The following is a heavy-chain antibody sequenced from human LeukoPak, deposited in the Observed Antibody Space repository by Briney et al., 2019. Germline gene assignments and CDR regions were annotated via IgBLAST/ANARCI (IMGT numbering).Heavy chain of an antibody. V-gene: IGHV3-15*01. CDR3: TTEQMGPYYYDSSGACFDY. D-gene: IGHD3-22*01. CDR2: IKSKTDGGTT. CDR1: GFTFSNAW. J-gene: IGHJ4*02. Sequence: GGSLRLSCAASGFTFSNAWMSWVHQAPGKGLEWVGRIKSKTDGGTTDYAAPVKGRFTISRDDSKNTLYLQMNSLKTEDTAVYYCTTEQMGPYYYDSSGACFDYWGQGTLVTVSS.